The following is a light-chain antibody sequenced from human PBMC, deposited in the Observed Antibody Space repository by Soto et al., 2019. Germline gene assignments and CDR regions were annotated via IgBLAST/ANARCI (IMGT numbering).Light chain of an antibody. Sequence: EIVLTQSPATLSSSPGERATLSCRASQSVSSYLAWYQQKPGQAPRLLIYDASDRATGIRARFSGSGSGTDFTLTISSLEPEDFAVYYCQQRSNWPRTFGQGTQVEI. CDR3: QQRSNWPRT. CDR1: QSVSSY. V-gene: IGKV3-11*01. CDR2: DAS. J-gene: IGKJ1*01.